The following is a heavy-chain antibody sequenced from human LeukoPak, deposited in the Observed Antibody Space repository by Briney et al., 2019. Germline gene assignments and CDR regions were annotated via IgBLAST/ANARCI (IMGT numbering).Heavy chain of an antibody. Sequence: ASVKVSCKASGYTFTSYGLSWVRQAPGQGLEWMGWISAYNGNTNYAQKLQGRVTMTTDTSTSTAYMEVRSLRSDDTAVYYCARDPGMYSGSYYYFDYWGQGTLVTVSS. D-gene: IGHD1-26*01. CDR1: GYTFTSYG. J-gene: IGHJ4*02. V-gene: IGHV1-18*01. CDR3: ARDPGMYSGSYYYFDY. CDR2: ISAYNGNT.